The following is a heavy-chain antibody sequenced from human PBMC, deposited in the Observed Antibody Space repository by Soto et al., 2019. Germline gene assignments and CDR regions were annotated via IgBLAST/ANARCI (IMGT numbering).Heavy chain of an antibody. Sequence: GGSLRLSCAASGFTFSSYGMHWVRQAPGKGLEWVAVISYDGSNKYYADSVKGRFTISRDNSKNTLYLQMNSLRAEDTAVYYCAKDETTIFGVADYWGQGTLVTVS. D-gene: IGHD3-3*01. J-gene: IGHJ4*02. CDR3: AKDETTIFGVADY. CDR1: GFTFSSYG. V-gene: IGHV3-30*18. CDR2: ISYDGSNK.